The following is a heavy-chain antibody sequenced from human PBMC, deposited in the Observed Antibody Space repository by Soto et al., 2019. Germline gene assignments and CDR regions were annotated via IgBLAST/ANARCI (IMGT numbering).Heavy chain of an antibody. CDR3: ARDAYYYDTRGYYLVDY. CDR1: GGSISNYY. Sequence: SETLSLTCAVSGGSISNYYWSWIRQPAGKGLEWIGRIYSSGSTYYNPSLMSRVTMSVDTSKNQFSLKLSSVTAADTAIYYCARDAYYYDTRGYYLVDYWGQGTLVTVSS. CDR2: IYSSGST. V-gene: IGHV4-4*07. J-gene: IGHJ4*02. D-gene: IGHD3-22*01.